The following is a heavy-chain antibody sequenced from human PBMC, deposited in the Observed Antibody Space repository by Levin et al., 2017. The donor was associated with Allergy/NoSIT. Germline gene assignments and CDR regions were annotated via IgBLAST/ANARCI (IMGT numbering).Heavy chain of an antibody. CDR2: IYSGGST. Sequence: GESLKISCAASGFTVSSHYMSWVRQAPGKGLEWVSVIYSGGSTYYADSVKGRFTISRDNSKNTLYLQMNSLRAEDTAVYYCAREFGDGMDVWGQGTTVTVSS. D-gene: IGHD3-10*01. J-gene: IGHJ6*02. CDR1: GFTVSSHY. V-gene: IGHV3-53*01. CDR3: AREFGDGMDV.